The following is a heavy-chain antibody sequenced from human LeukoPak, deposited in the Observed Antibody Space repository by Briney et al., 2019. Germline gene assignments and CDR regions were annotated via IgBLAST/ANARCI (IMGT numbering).Heavy chain of an antibody. CDR2: IYYSGST. Sequence: SETLSLTCTVSGGSVSSGSYYWSWIRQPPGKGLEWIGYIYYSGSTNYNPSLKSRVTISVDTSKNQFSLKLSSVTAADTAVYYCARDRYQLPDYWGQGTLVTVSS. V-gene: IGHV4-61*01. CDR1: GGSVSSGSYY. J-gene: IGHJ4*02. CDR3: ARDRYQLPDY. D-gene: IGHD2-2*01.